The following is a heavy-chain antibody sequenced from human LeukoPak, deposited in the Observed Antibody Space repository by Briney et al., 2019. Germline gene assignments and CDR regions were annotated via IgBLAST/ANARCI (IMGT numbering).Heavy chain of an antibody. CDR2: INAGNGNT. D-gene: IGHD3-22*01. J-gene: IGHJ4*02. CDR1: GYTFTSYA. Sequence: GASVKVSCKASGYTFTSYAMHWVRQAPGQRLEWMGWINAGNGNTKYSQEFQGRVTITRDTSASTAYMELSSLRSEDMAVYYCARDRGRSGYYYAFDYWGQGTLVTVSS. CDR3: ARDRGRSGYYYAFDY. V-gene: IGHV1-3*03.